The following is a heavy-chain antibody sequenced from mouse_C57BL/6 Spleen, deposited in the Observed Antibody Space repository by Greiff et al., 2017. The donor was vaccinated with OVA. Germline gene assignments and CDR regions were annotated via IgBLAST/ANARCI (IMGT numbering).Heavy chain of an antibody. V-gene: IGHV1-50*01. Sequence: QVQLQQPGAELVKPGASVKLSCKASGYTFTSYWMKWVKQRPGQGLEWIGEIDPSDSYTNYNQKFKGKATLTVDTSSSTAYMQLSSLTSEDSAVYYCARWDTGTNFDYWGQGTTLTVSS. J-gene: IGHJ2*01. CDR2: IDPSDSYT. D-gene: IGHD4-1*01. CDR3: ARWDTGTNFDY. CDR1: GYTFTSYW.